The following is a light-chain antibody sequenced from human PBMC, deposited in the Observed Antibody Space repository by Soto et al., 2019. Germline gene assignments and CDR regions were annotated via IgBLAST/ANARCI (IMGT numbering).Light chain of an antibody. CDR3: QRYGSTPPHT. Sequence: EVVLTQSPGTLSLSPGAIATLSCRASQSVSSNYLAWYQQKPGQAPRVLLYAASTRAPGTPDRFIGSGSGTDFTLTISRLEYEDFAVYYCQRYGSTPPHTFGQGTKLEIK. J-gene: IGKJ2*01. V-gene: IGKV3-20*01. CDR2: AAS. CDR1: QSVSSNY.